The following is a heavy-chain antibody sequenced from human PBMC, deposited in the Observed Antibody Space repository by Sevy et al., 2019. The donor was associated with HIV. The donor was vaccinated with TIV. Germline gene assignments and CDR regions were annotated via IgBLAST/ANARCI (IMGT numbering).Heavy chain of an antibody. V-gene: IGHV1-69*13. CDR2: IIPIFGTA. D-gene: IGHD6-6*01. Sequence: ASVKVSCKASGGTFSSYAISWVRQAPGQGLEWMGGIIPIFGTANYAQKFQGRVTVTADESTSTANMELSSLRSDDTAVYYCARGLIATRRGGGYYFDDWGQGTLVTVSS. CDR1: GGTFSSYA. CDR3: ARGLIATRRGGGYYFDD. J-gene: IGHJ4*02.